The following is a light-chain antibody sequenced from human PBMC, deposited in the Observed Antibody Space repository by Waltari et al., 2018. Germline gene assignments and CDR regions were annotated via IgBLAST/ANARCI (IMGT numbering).Light chain of an antibody. Sequence: QSVLTQPPSASGTPGQRVTISCSGTSSNIGSKSVNWYQQLPGTAPKLLIYSNDQRPSGVPDRFSRSKSGTSASLAISGLQSEDEAVYYCAAWDDSLNGQNGFGTGTKVTVL. CDR3: AAWDDSLNGQNG. CDR2: SND. CDR1: SSNIGSKS. V-gene: IGLV1-44*01. J-gene: IGLJ1*01.